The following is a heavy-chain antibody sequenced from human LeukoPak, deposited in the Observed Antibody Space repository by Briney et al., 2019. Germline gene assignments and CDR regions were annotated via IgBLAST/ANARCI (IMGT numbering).Heavy chain of an antibody. Sequence: GRSLRLSCPAAGFTVNNNYVRWVRLAPGKGLEWVSIIYGGGDTYYADSVKGRFTISRDNSKNTVYLQMNSLRAEDTAVYYCAKESGYYHYWGQGTLVTVSS. CDR2: IYGGGDT. D-gene: IGHD3-3*01. J-gene: IGHJ4*02. V-gene: IGHV3-53*01. CDR3: AKESGYYHY. CDR1: GFTVNNNY.